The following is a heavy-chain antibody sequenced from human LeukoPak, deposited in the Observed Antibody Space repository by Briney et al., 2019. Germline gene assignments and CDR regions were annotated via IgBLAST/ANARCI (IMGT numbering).Heavy chain of an antibody. D-gene: IGHD3-16*02. J-gene: IGHJ5*02. CDR3: ARDHSVGDIAWWFDP. Sequence: GASAKVSCKASGYSFTSHYMHWVRQAPGQGLEWMGLINPSGSSTLYAQKFQGRVTMTRDMSTTTDYMELSSLRSEDTAVYYCARDHSVGDIAWWFDPWGQGTLVTVSS. CDR1: GYSFTSHY. V-gene: IGHV1-46*01. CDR2: INPSGSST.